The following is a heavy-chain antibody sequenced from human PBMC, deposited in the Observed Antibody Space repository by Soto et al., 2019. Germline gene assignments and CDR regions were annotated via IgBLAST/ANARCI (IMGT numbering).Heavy chain of an antibody. J-gene: IGHJ4*02. CDR2: IHYTGST. D-gene: IGHD1-1*01. V-gene: IGHV4-59*01. CDR3: ARGDGFNWKFDY. Sequence: SETLSLTCTVSGGSIRSYYWSWIRQPPGRGLEWIGYIHYTGSTNYNPSLKSRVTISVDTSQNQFSLKLTSVTAADTAVYYCARGDGFNWKFDYWGQGTLVTVSS. CDR1: GGSIRSYY.